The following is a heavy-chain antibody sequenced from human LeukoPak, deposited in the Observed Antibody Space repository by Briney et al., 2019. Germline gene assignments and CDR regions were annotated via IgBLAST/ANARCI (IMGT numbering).Heavy chain of an antibody. CDR3: AREDGYCSGGNCYSYFDS. CDR1: GFPFSHFW. V-gene: IGHV3-7*01. J-gene: IGHJ4*02. Sequence: GSLRLSCAASGFPFSHFWVSWVRQAPGKGLEWVAYIKKTGSETYYVDSVKGRFTITRDNTRNSLFLQMYSLRAEDTAVYFCAREDGYCSGGNCYSYFDSWGQGTLVTVSS. CDR2: IKKTGSET. D-gene: IGHD2-15*01.